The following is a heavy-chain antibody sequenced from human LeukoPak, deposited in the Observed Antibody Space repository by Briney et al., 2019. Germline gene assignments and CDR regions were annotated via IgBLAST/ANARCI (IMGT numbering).Heavy chain of an antibody. D-gene: IGHD3-22*01. J-gene: IGHJ4*02. CDR1: GYSFTRSW. Sequence: GESLKISCKGYGYSFTRSWIGWLRQMPGKGLEWMGIIYPGDSDTRYSPSFQGQVTISADTSISTAYLQWSSLKASDTAMYYCARHKAPLYDSHNYYLDYWGQGTLVTVSS. CDR3: ARHKAPLYDSHNYYLDY. CDR2: IYPGDSDT. V-gene: IGHV5-51*01.